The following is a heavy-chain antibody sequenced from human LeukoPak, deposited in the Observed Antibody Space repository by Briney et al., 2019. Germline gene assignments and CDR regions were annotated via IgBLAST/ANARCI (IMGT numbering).Heavy chain of an antibody. J-gene: IGHJ4*02. V-gene: IGHV3-21*01. CDR2: ISSSSSYI. Sequence: GGSLRLSCAASGFTFSSYSMNWVRQAPGKGLEWVSSISSSSSYIYYADPVKGRFTISRDNAKNSLYLQMNSLRAEDTAVYHCAKAGHRAAGLYFDYWGQGTLVTVSS. CDR3: AKAGHRAAGLYFDY. CDR1: GFTFSSYS. D-gene: IGHD6-13*01.